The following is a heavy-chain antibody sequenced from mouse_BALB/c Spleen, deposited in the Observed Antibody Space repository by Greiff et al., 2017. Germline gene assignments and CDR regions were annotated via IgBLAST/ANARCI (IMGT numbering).Heavy chain of an antibody. CDR1: GFTFSSYG. J-gene: IGHJ3*01. CDR2: ISSGGSYT. D-gene: IGHD2-1*01. V-gene: IGHV5-6*01. Sequence: EVQRVESGGDLVKPGGSLKLSCAASGFTFSSYGMSWVRQTPDKRLEWVATISSGGSYTYYPDSVKGRFTISRDNAKNTLYLQMSSLKSEDTAMYYCARHEDGNAWFAYWGQGTLVTVSA. CDR3: ARHEDGNAWFAY.